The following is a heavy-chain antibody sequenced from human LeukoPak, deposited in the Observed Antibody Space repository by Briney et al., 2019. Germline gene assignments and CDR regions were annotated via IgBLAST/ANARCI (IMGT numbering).Heavy chain of an antibody. CDR1: GGSISSYY. Sequence: PSETLSLTCTVSGGSISSYYWSWIRQPPGKGLEWIGYTYYSGSTNYKSSLKSRVTISVDTSKNQFSLKLNSVTAADTAVYYCARTTEGGYTYGYFYYYYMDVWGKGTTVTISS. V-gene: IGHV4-59*01. J-gene: IGHJ6*03. CDR2: TYYSGST. D-gene: IGHD5-18*01. CDR3: ARTTEGGYTYGYFYYYYMDV.